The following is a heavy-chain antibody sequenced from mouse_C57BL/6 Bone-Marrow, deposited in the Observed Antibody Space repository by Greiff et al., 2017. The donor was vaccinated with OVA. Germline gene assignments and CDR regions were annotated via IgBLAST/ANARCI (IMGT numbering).Heavy chain of an antibody. CDR2: IYPSNGGT. CDR1: GYTFTDYS. J-gene: IGHJ4*01. CDR3: ARRGDYYAMDY. Sequence: QVQLQQSGAELVKPGASVKLSCKASGYTFTDYSMHWVKQRPEQGLEWIGYIYPSNGGTKYNEKFKGKATLTADKSSSTAYMQLNSLTSEDDTVDYWARRGDYYAMDYWGQGTSVTVSS. V-gene: IGHV1-78*01.